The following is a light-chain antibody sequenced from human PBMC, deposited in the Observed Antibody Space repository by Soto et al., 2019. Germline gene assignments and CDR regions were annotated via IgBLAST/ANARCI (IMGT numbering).Light chain of an antibody. J-gene: IGKJ1*01. CDR3: QQYYSYPQT. Sequence: DIQLTQSPSFLSASLGDRVTITCRASQGIGSYLAWYQQKPGKAPRLLIYAASTLQSGVPSRFSGSGSDTEFTLTISCLQSEDFATYYCQQYYSYPQTFGQGTKVDIK. CDR1: QGIGSY. CDR2: AAS. V-gene: IGKV1-9*01.